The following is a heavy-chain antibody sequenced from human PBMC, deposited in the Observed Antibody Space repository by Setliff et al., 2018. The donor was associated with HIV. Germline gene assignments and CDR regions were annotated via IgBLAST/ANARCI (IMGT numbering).Heavy chain of an antibody. CDR2: IWDDGSNK. Sequence: GESLKISCATSGFGFSRYAMRWVRQAPGKGLEWVAVIWDDGSNKYYADSEKGRFTIFRDNSKNTLYLQMNSLRAEDTAVYYCARDRVELFWDGELNYMDVWGKGTRVTVSS. D-gene: IGHD3-10*01. V-gene: IGHV3-33*01. J-gene: IGHJ6*03. CDR3: ARDRVELFWDGELNYMDV. CDR1: GFGFSRYA.